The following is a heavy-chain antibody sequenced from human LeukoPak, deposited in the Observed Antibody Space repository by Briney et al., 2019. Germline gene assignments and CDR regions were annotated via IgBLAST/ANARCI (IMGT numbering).Heavy chain of an antibody. Sequence: GGSLRLSCAASGFTFSSYAIHWVRQAPGKGLEWVALISYDGSNKYYADSVKGRFTISRDNSKNTLYLQMNSLRAEDTAVYYCAKDTRFLESFDYWGQGTLVTVSS. D-gene: IGHD3-3*01. CDR3: AKDTRFLESFDY. CDR1: GFTFSSYA. J-gene: IGHJ4*02. CDR2: ISYDGSNK. V-gene: IGHV3-30-3*01.